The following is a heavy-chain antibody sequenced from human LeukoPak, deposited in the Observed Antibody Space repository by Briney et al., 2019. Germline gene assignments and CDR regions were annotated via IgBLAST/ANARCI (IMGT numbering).Heavy chain of an antibody. V-gene: IGHV4-4*02. CDR1: GGSISSSNW. CDR3: GRHRPQVDPFDY. J-gene: IGHJ4*02. Sequence: PSETLSLTCAVSGGSISSSNWWSWVRQPPGKGLEWIGEIYHSRSTNYNPSLKSRVTISVDKSKNQFSLKLSSVTAADAAVYYCGRHRPQVDPFDYWGQGTLVTVSS. CDR2: IYHSRST. D-gene: IGHD5-12*01.